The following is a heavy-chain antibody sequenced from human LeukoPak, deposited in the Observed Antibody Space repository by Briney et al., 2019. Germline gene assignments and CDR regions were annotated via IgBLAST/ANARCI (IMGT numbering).Heavy chain of an antibody. CDR2: ISGSGGST. CDR3: AKQPSAAAGLGVSYYFDY. CDR1: GFTFSSYA. D-gene: IGHD3-16*01. Sequence: GGSLRVYCAASGFTFSSYAMSWVRQAPGKGLEWVSAISGSGGSTYYADSVKGRFTISRDNSKNTLYLQMNSLRAEDTAVYYCAKQPSAAAGLGVSYYFDYWGQGTLVTVSS. V-gene: IGHV3-23*01. J-gene: IGHJ4*02.